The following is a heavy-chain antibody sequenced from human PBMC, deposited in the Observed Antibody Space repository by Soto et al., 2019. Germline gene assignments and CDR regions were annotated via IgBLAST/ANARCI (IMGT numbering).Heavy chain of an antibody. Sequence: QVRLQESGPGLVKPSETLSLTCSVSGDSVTRANAYWIWLRQAPGKGLEWIGYLYNSGSNNYNPSLRSRVSLSLDTSKNQFSVNLSSVTTADSAIYYCAKLQPPGWIDAWGYGTLVTVS. J-gene: IGHJ5*01. CDR1: GDSVTRANAY. V-gene: IGHV4-61*01. CDR3: AKLQPPGWIDA. D-gene: IGHD4-4*01. CDR2: LYNSGSN.